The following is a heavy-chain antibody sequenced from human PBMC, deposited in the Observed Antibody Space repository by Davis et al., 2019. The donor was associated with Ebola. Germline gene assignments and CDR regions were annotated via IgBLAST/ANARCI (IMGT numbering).Heavy chain of an antibody. CDR3: ARDAATKAFDY. CDR2: ISGDGGST. D-gene: IGHD1-14*01. J-gene: IGHJ4*02. V-gene: IGHV3-43*02. CDR1: GFTFDDYA. Sequence: GESLKISCAASGFTFDDYAMHWVRHAPGKGLEWVSLISGDGGSTYYADSVKGRFTISRDNAKNSVYLQLVSLRAEDTAVYYCARDAATKAFDYWGQGTPVTVSS.